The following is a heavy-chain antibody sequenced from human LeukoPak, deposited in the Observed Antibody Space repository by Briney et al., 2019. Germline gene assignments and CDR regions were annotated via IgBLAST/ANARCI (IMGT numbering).Heavy chain of an antibody. CDR2: IYYSGST. CDR1: GGSISSYY. J-gene: IGHJ5*02. V-gene: IGHV4-59*08. Sequence: PSETLSLTCTVSGGSISSYYWSWIRQPPGKGLEWIGYIYYSGSTNYNPSLKSRVTISVDTSKNQFSLKLSSVTAADTAVYYCARRGEYNWFDPWGQGTLVTVSS. CDR3: ARRGEYNWFDP. D-gene: IGHD3-16*01.